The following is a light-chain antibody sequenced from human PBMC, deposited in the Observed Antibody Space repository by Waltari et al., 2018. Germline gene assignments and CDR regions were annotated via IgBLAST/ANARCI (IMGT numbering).Light chain of an antibody. J-gene: IGKJ1*01. Sequence: DIQMTQSPSSLSASVGDRVTITCRTSQNIDSKLNWYQQKPGKAPKVLIHTASILQTGIPSKFSGRGSWTHFTLTISSLQPEDSATYFCQQSYGTPPWTFGQGT. CDR2: TAS. CDR1: QNIDSK. CDR3: QQSYGTPPWT. V-gene: IGKV1-39*01.